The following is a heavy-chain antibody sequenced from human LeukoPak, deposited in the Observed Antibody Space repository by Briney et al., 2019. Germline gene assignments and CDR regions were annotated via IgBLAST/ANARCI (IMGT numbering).Heavy chain of an antibody. V-gene: IGHV4-34*01. CDR1: GGSFSGYY. CDR2: INHSGST. CDR3: ARPIRAAGSDAFDI. D-gene: IGHD6-19*01. J-gene: IGHJ3*02. Sequence: ASETLSLTCAVYGGSFSGYYWSWIRQPPGKGLEWIGEINHSGSTNYNPSLKSRVTISVDTSKNQFSLKLSSVTAADTAVYYCARPIRAAGSDAFDIWGQGTMVTVSS.